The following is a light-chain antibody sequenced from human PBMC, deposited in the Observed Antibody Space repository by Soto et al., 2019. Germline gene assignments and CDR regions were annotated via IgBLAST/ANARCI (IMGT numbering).Light chain of an antibody. CDR3: QQYKDWPPYT. V-gene: IGKV3-15*01. J-gene: IGKJ2*01. CDR2: AAS. CDR1: QSITTD. Sequence: EIVMTQSPDTLSVSPGERVRLSCRASQSITTDLAWYQHRPGQPPRLLIYAASTRATGVPARFSGSGSGTEFTLTIDSLQSEDFAVYSCQQYKDWPPYTFGQGTKVEIK.